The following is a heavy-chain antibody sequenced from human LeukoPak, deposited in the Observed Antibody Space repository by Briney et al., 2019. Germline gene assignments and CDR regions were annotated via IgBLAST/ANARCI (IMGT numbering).Heavy chain of an antibody. J-gene: IGHJ3*02. D-gene: IGHD3-22*01. CDR1: GFTFSSYG. CDR3: AKYYYDSSGPDAFDI. V-gene: IGHV3-23*01. Sequence: PGGSLRLSCAASGFTFSSYGMSWVRDAPGKGLERVSAISGNCGSTYYADSVEGSLTISRDNPKNTLYLHKKSLRAGHTAVYYCAKYYYDSSGPDAFDIWGQGTMVIVSS. CDR2: ISGNCGST.